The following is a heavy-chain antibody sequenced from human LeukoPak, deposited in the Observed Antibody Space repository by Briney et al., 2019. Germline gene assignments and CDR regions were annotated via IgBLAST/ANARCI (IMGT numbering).Heavy chain of an antibody. CDR3: ARVGSPHYFDY. V-gene: IGHV3-21*01. D-gene: IGHD3-10*01. CDR1: GFTFSSYW. CDR2: ISSSSSYI. J-gene: IGHJ4*02. Sequence: GGSLRLSCAASGFTFSSYWMNWVRQAPGKGLEWVSSISSSSSYIYYADSVKGRFTISRDNAKNSLYLQMNSLRAEDTAVYYCARVGSPHYFDYWGQGTLVTVSS.